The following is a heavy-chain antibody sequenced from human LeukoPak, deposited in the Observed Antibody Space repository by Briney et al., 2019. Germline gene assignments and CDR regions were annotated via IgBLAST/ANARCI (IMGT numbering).Heavy chain of an antibody. CDR2: IKQDGSEK. Sequence: PGGSLRLSCAASGFTFSSYWISWVRQAPGKGLEWVANIKQDGSEKYYVDSVKGRFTISRDNAKNSLYLQMNSLRAEDTAVYYCARGPGPYFDHFDYWGQGTLVTVSS. D-gene: IGHD3-9*01. CDR1: GFTFSSYW. V-gene: IGHV3-7*01. CDR3: ARGPGPYFDHFDY. J-gene: IGHJ4*02.